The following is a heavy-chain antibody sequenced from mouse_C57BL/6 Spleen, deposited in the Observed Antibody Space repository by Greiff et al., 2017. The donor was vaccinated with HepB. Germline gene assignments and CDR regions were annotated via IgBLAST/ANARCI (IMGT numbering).Heavy chain of an antibody. CDR3: AILDYSGGTWFAY. D-gene: IGHD2-4*01. Sequence: VQLQQSGAELVKPGASVKVSCKASGYTFTSYWMHWVKQRPGQGLEWIGRIHPSDSDTNYNQNFKGKATLTVDKSSSTAYMQLSILTSEDSAVYYWAILDYSGGTWFAYWGQGTLVTVAA. V-gene: IGHV1-74*01. J-gene: IGHJ3*01. CDR2: IHPSDSDT. CDR1: GYTFTSYW.